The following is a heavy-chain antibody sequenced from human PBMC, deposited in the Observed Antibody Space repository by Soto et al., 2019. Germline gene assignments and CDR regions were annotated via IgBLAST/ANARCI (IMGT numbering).Heavy chain of an antibody. J-gene: IGHJ5*02. CDR2: ISAYTDTP. V-gene: IGHV1-18*01. CDR3: ARVFPGLEDWFAL. D-gene: IGHD2-21*01. CDR1: GYTFTNFG. Sequence: SVNLSCKASGYTFTNFGVTWRRRAPGQVLEWMGWISAYTDTPNYAQKFQGRVTMTIDTSTSTAYMDLRSLTSDYTAVYYCARVFPGLEDWFALCGQRSLVRVSS.